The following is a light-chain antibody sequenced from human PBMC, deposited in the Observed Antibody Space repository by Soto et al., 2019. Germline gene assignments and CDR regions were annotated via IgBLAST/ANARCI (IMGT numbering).Light chain of an antibody. CDR1: QTVHSSF. CDR3: QQHGGSPPYT. V-gene: IGKV3-20*01. CDR2: GTS. Sequence: EVVLTQSPGTLFWSAGDRATVSCRASQTVHSSFFAWYQQKGGQAPRHLIYGTSNRAAGIPDRFSGHGSGTDFTLTIDGLEPEDFAMYFCQQHGGSPPYTFGRGTRVEI. J-gene: IGKJ2*01.